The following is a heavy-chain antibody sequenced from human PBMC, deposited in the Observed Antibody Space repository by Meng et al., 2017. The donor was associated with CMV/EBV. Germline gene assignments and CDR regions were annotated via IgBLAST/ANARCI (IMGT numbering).Heavy chain of an antibody. J-gene: IGHJ4*02. Sequence: FRLVHLGDEVKKPGDAVKVSFNAFGYTFTSYGISWVRQAPGQGLEWMGWISSYNGNTNYAQKLQGRVTMTTDTSTSTAYMELRSLRSDDTAVYYCAREGFDYWGQGTLVTVSS. CDR2: ISSYNGNT. CDR3: AREGFDY. V-gene: IGHV1-18*01. CDR1: GYTFTSYG.